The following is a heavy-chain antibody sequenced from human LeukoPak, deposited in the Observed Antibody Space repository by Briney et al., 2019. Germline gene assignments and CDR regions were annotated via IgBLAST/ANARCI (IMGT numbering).Heavy chain of an antibody. V-gene: IGHV4-59*01. CDR1: GGSFSGYY. D-gene: IGHD1-26*01. J-gene: IGHJ3*02. CDR2: IYYSGST. CDR3: ARYIVSYPHDAFDI. Sequence: SETLSLTCAVYGGSFSGYYWSWIRQPPGKGLEWIGYIYYSGSTSYNPSLKSRVTISVDTSKKQFSLKLSSVTAADTAFYYCARYIVSYPHDAFDIWGQGTMVTVSS.